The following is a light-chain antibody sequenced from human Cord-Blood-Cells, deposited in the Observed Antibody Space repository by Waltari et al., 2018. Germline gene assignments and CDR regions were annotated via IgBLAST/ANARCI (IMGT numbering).Light chain of an antibody. CDR3: SSYTSSSTLEV. CDR1: SSDVGAYNS. J-gene: IGLJ1*01. Sequence: QSALTQPAPVSGSPGQSITISCTGTSSDVGAYNSVSWYQQHPGKAPKLMIYDVSNRPSGVSNRFSGSKSGNTASLTISGLQAEDEADYYCSSYTSSSTLEVFGTGTKVTVL. CDR2: DVS. V-gene: IGLV2-14*01.